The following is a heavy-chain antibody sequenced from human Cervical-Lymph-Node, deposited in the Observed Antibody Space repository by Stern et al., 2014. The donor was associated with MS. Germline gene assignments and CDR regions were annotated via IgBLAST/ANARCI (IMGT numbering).Heavy chain of an antibody. CDR2: IDPGDADT. D-gene: IGHD4-17*01. CDR1: GYSFTANW. J-gene: IGHJ4*02. CDR3: ARDYGDYAFDY. V-gene: IGHV5-51*01. Sequence: MPMVQSGAEVKKPGESLKISCKGSGYSFTANWIAWVRQVPGKGLEWMVIIDPGDADTRYSPSFQGEVTISADKSISTAFLQWSSLKASDTAMYYCARDYGDYAFDYWGQGTLVTVSS.